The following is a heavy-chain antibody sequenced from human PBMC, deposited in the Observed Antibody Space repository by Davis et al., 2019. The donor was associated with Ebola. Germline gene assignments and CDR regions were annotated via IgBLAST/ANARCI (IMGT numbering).Heavy chain of an antibody. D-gene: IGHD2-2*01. J-gene: IGHJ4*02. CDR1: GFTFSSYA. Sequence: PGGSLRLSCAASGFTFSSYAMSWVRQAPGKGLEWVSAISGGGGSTYYADSVTGRFTISRDNSKNTLFLQMNSLRAEDTALYYCAKGRYQLPDYFDYWGQGTLVTVSS. CDR3: AKGRYQLPDYFDY. V-gene: IGHV3-23*01. CDR2: ISGGGGST.